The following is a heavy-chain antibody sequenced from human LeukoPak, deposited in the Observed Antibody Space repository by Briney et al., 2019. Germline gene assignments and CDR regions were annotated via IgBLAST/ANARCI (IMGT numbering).Heavy chain of an antibody. J-gene: IGHJ3*02. CDR1: GFTFSSYA. Sequence: GGSLRLSCAASGFTFSSYAMHWVRQAPGKGLEWVAFIQYDGSIKHYADSAKGRFTISRDNSKNTLYLQMNNLRPEDTAVYYCAKEGGSPYDAFDIWGQGTMVTVSS. D-gene: IGHD2-15*01. CDR2: IQYDGSIK. CDR3: AKEGGSPYDAFDI. V-gene: IGHV3-30*02.